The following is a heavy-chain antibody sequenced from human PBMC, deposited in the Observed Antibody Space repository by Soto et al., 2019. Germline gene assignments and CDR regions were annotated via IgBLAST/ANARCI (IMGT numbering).Heavy chain of an antibody. Sequence: SVKVSFKASGGTFSSYAISWVRQAPGQGLEWMGGIIPIFGTANYAQKFQGRVTITADESTSTAYMELSSLRSEDTAVYYCARRYCSSTSCRSDYYYYGMDVWGQGTTVTVSS. J-gene: IGHJ6*02. CDR2: IIPIFGTA. D-gene: IGHD2-2*01. V-gene: IGHV1-69*13. CDR1: GGTFSSYA. CDR3: ARRYCSSTSCRSDYYYYGMDV.